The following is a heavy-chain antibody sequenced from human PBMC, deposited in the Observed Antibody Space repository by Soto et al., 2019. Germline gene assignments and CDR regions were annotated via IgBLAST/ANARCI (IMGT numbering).Heavy chain of an antibody. D-gene: IGHD2-21*01. CDR1: GFTLSDYD. CDR2: IRGDGGAT. CDR3: AKDRRGGEYPAFDL. V-gene: IGHV3-23*01. J-gene: IGHJ3*01. Sequence: DVLLLESGGGLVQPGGSLRLSCVASGFTLSDYDMGWVRQAPGKGLEWVSLIRGDGGATYYARSLEGRLTISRDTSENPLYLQMNSLRAEDTALYYCAKDRRGGEYPAFDLWGQGTLVTVSS.